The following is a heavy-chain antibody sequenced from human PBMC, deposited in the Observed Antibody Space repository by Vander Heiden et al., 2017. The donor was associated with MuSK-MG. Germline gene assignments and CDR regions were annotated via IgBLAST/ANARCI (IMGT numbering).Heavy chain of an antibody. D-gene: IGHD3-10*01. V-gene: IGHV1-69*01. CDR2: IIPIFGTA. Sequence: QVHLVQSGAEVKKLGSLGKVSCKASGGTFSSYAICRVRQAPGQGLEWMGGIIPIFGTANYAQKVQGRVTITADESTSTAYMELSSVRSEDTAVYYCAIYGSGSYFYGMDVWGQGTTVTVYS. CDR3: AIYGSGSYFYGMDV. CDR1: GGTFSSYA. J-gene: IGHJ6*02.